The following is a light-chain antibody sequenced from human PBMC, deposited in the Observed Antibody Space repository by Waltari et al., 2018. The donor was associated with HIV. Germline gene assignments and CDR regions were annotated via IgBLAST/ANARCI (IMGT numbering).Light chain of an antibody. CDR2: GAS. CDR3: QQYNNWPRT. J-gene: IGKJ1*01. Sequence: EIVMTQSTATLSVSPGERATLSCRASQSVSSNLAWYQQKPGQAPRLLIYGASTRATGIPARFSGSGSGTEFTLTISSLQSEDFAVYYCQQYNNWPRTFGQGTKVEIK. CDR1: QSVSSN. V-gene: IGKV3-15*01.